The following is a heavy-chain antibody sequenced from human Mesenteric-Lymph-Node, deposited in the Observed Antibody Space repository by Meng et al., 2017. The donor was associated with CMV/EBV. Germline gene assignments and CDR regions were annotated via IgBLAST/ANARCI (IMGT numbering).Heavy chain of an antibody. CDR2: NLPNFGAG. Sequence: SKASGSTFDRIANRWVRQGPGPGLRLEGGNLPNFGAGKYRQEFQGKVTINAEESTSTTYLELNSLRTEDTAVYYCAGNGGSYYFDYWGQGTLVTVSS. CDR3: AGNGGSYYFDY. D-gene: IGHD1-26*01. V-gene: IGHV1-69*01. J-gene: IGHJ4*02. CDR1: GSTFDRIA.